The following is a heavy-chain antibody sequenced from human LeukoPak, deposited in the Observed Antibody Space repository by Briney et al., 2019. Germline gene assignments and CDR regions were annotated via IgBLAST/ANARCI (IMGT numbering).Heavy chain of an antibody. CDR2: TYYRSKWYN. CDR3: ARGGCSSTSCYITYYYGMDV. D-gene: IGHD2-2*02. Sequence: SQTLSLTCAISGDSVSSNSAAWNWIRQSPSRGLEWLGRTYYRSKWYNDCAVSVKSRITINPDTSKNQFSLQLNSVTPEDTAVYYCARGGCSSTSCYITYYYGMDVWGQGTTVTVSS. J-gene: IGHJ6*02. CDR1: GDSVSSNSAA. V-gene: IGHV6-1*01.